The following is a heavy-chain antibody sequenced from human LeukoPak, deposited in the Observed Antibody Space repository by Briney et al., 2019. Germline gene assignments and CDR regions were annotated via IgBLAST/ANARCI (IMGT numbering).Heavy chain of an antibody. CDR1: GGTFSSYA. CDR3: ARGGLRVMVYRLYYMDV. CDR2: INPNSGDT. V-gene: IGHV1-2*02. J-gene: IGHJ6*03. Sequence: ASVKVSCKASGGTFSSYAISWVRQAPGQGLEWMGWINPNSGDTKYAQKFQGRVTMTRDTSISTAYMELTRLRSDDTAVYYCARGGLRVMVYRLYYMDVWGKGTTVTVSS. D-gene: IGHD2-8*01.